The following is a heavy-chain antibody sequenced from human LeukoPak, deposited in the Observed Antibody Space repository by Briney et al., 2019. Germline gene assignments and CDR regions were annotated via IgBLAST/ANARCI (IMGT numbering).Heavy chain of an antibody. Sequence: GGSLRLSCAAAGFTFSNYWMRWVRQAPGKGLVWVSRVKSDGRTNYADSVKGRFTISRDNAKNTVSLQMNSLRAEDTGVYYCARAPSEIGGYYPEYFRHWGQGTLVTVSS. CDR1: GFTFSNYW. J-gene: IGHJ1*01. CDR3: ARAPSEIGGYYPEYFRH. V-gene: IGHV3-74*01. D-gene: IGHD3-22*01. CDR2: VKSDGRT.